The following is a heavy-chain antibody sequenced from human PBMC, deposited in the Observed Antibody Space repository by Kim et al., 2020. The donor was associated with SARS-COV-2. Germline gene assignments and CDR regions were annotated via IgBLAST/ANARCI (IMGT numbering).Heavy chain of an antibody. CDR3: VKYADP. CDR2: ISDNSVTT. J-gene: IGHJ6*02. V-gene: IGHV3-74*01. CDR1: GFNFGSLW. Sequence: GGSLRLSCEASGFNFGSLWMDWVRQAPGEGLVWVSRISDNSVTTLYADSVKGRFTISRDNAKNALYLQMNSLRTEDTAVYYCVKYADPWGQGTTVTVSS.